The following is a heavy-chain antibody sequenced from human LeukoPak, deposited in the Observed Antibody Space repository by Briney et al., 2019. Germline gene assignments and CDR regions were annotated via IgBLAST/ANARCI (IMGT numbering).Heavy chain of an antibody. CDR2: INLDGSGK. CDR1: GVTFNSYW. J-gene: IGHJ4*02. Sequence: PGGSLRLSCAASGVTFNSYWMIWVRQAPGKGLEWLANINLDGSGKYYVDSVKGRFTISRDNAKKSLYLQMNSLRAEDTAVYYCARDTTQNIAVVTATSLDYWGQGTLVTVSS. D-gene: IGHD2-21*02. V-gene: IGHV3-7*01. CDR3: ARDTTQNIAVVTATSLDY.